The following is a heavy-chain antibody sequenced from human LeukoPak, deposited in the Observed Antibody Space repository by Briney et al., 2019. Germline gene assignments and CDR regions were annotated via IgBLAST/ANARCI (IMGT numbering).Heavy chain of an antibody. V-gene: IGHV3-11*01. J-gene: IGHJ4*02. CDR1: GFTFSDHY. Sequence: PGGSLRLSCTASGFTFSDHYMSWIREAPGKGLEWVSYISNNHSPTYYADSVRGRFTISRDSAKNSLYLQMDSLSAEDTAVYYCARGAGRLADYWGQGTLVTVSS. CDR3: ARGAGRLADY. CDR2: ISNNHSPT. D-gene: IGHD6-19*01.